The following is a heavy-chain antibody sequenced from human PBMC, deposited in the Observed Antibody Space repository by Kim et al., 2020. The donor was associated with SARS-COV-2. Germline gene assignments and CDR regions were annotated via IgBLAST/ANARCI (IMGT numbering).Heavy chain of an antibody. D-gene: IGHD4-17*01. CDR3: ARDLPRIAGTVTTGETYYYYGMDV. Sequence: GGSLRLSCAASGFTVSSNYMSWVRQAPGKGLEWVSVIYSGGSTYYADSVKGRFTISRDNSKNTLYLQMNSLRAEDTAVYYCARDLPRIAGTVTTGETYYYYGMDVWGQGTTVTVSS. V-gene: IGHV3-53*01. J-gene: IGHJ6*02. CDR1: GFTVSSNY. CDR2: IYSGGST.